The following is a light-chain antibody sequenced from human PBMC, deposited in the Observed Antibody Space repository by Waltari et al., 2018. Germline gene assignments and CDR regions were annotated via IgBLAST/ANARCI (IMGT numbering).Light chain of an antibody. Sequence: QSVLTQPPSVSGAPGQRVTISCTGSSSNIGSPYNVHWYQQVPGRAPKLLIYDDSHRPPGVPDRFSGSKSGTSASLAITLCQAEGEAEYVCQSYDSGLNGLFFGGGTKVTVL. CDR1: SSNIGSPYN. CDR2: DDS. J-gene: IGLJ2*01. V-gene: IGLV1-40*01. CDR3: QSYDSGLNGLF.